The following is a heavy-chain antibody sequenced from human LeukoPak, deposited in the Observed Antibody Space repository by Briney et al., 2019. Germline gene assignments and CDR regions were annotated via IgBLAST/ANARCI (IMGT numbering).Heavy chain of an antibody. D-gene: IGHD6-19*01. J-gene: IGHJ4*02. V-gene: IGHV3-48*03. CDR1: GFTFSSYE. Sequence: GGSLRLSCAASGFTFSSYEMNWVRQAPGKGLEWVSYISSSGSNIYYADSVKGRFTITRDNAKNSMYLQMNSLRAEDTAVYYCARDLAVAEGDYWGQGTLVTVSS. CDR2: ISSSGSNI. CDR3: ARDLAVAEGDY.